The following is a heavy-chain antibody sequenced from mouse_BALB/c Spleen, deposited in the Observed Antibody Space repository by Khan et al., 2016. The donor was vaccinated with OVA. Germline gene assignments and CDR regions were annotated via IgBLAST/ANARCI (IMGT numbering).Heavy chain of an antibody. D-gene: IGHD2-10*01. CDR1: GFSFTNYG. Sequence: QVQLKESGPGLVAPSQCLSITCTISGFSFTNYGVHWVRQPPGKGLEWLVVIWSDGSTTYNSALKSSLTIIKENSKSQAFLKMNSLQTDDTAMYFSGRQPYYHYNIMDYWGQGTSVTVSS. J-gene: IGHJ4*01. CDR3: GRQPYYHYNIMDY. V-gene: IGHV2-6-1*01. CDR2: IWSDGST.